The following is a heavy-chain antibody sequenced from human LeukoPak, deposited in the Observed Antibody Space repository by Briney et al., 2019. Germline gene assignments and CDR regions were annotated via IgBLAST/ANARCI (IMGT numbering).Heavy chain of an antibody. CDR3: AATGPHYYYYYGMDV. V-gene: IGHV1-58*01. D-gene: IGHD3-9*01. CDR2: IVVGSGNT. CDR1: GFTFTSSA. J-gene: IGHJ6*04. Sequence: ASVKVSCKASGFTFTSSAVRWVRQARGQRLEWIGWIVVGSGNTNYAQKFQERVTITRDMSTSTAYMELSSLRSEDTAVYYCAATGPHYYYYYGMDVWGKGTTVTVSS.